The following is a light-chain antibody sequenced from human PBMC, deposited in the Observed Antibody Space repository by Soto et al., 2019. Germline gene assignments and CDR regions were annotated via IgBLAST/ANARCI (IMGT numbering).Light chain of an antibody. V-gene: IGKV1-9*01. J-gene: IGKJ5*01. CDR3: QQVYSYPLT. Sequence: DIQLTQSPSFLSASVGDRVTITCRASQAINSFLAWYQQKPGKAPKXLIYAASTLQSGVPSRFSGSGSGTEFTITISSLQPEDFATYYCQQVYSYPLTFGQGTRLEIK. CDR1: QAINSF. CDR2: AAS.